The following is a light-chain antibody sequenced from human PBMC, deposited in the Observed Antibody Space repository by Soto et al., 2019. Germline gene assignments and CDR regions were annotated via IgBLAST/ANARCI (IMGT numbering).Light chain of an antibody. J-gene: IGKJ1*01. CDR1: QSVSSN. CDR2: GAS. V-gene: IGKV3-15*01. Sequence: EIVMTQSPATLSVSPGERATLSCRASQSVSSNLAWYQQKPGQAPRLLIYGASTRVTGIPARCSGSGSGTEFTLNIGSLQSEDFAVYYCEQYNNWWTLGQGTKVEVK. CDR3: EQYNNWWT.